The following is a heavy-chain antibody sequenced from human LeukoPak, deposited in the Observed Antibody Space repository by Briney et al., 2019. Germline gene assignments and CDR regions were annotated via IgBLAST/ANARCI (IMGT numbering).Heavy chain of an antibody. CDR1: GGSISSGSYY. D-gene: IGHD1-26*01. V-gene: IGHV4-39*01. CDR2: IYYSGST. CDR3: ARGVGATFGN. J-gene: IGHJ4*02. Sequence: SETLSLTCTVSGGSISSGSYYWGWVRQPPGKGLEWIGSIYYSGSTHYNPSLKSRVTISVDTSKNQLSLKLRSVTAADTAVYYCARGVGATFGNWGQGTLVTVSS.